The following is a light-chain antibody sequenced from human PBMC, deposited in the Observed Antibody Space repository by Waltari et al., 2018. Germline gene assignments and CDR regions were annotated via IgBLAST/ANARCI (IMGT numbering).Light chain of an antibody. CDR2: DVT. CDR1: GSDIGGTKY. CDR3: SSYATTRVI. Sequence: LTQPAPVSGTPGQSITISCSGTGSDIGGTKYVSWYQQHPGEAPKVIIYDVTSRPSGVSDRFSGSKSGNTAFLTISGLQAEDEADYYCSSYATTRVIFGGGTKVTVL. J-gene: IGLJ2*01. V-gene: IGLV2-14*03.